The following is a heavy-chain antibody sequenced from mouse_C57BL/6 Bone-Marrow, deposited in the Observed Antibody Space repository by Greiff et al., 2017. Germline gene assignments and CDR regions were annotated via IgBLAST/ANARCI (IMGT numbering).Heavy chain of an antibody. D-gene: IGHD1-1*01. CDR1: GYTFTSYW. J-gene: IGHJ3*01. Sequence: QVQLQQPGAELVRPGTSVKLSCKASGYTFTSYWMHWVKQRPGQGLEWIGVIDPSDSYTNYNQKFKGKATLTVDTSSSTAYMQLSSLTSEDSPVYYCARRGHYYGTWFAYWGQGTLVTVSA. V-gene: IGHV1-59*01. CDR3: ARRGHYYGTWFAY. CDR2: IDPSDSYT.